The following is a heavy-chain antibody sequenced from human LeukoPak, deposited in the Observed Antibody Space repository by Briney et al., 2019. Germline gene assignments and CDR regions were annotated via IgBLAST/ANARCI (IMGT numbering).Heavy chain of an antibody. CDR1: GGSISTYY. D-gene: IGHD6-6*01. CDR3: ARGGAARLHFQN. J-gene: IGHJ1*01. Sequence: PSETLSLTCTVSGGSISTYYWNWIRQPPGKGLEWIGYIYHNGSTNYNPSLQSRVTISVDTSKNRFSLNLNSVTAADTAVYYCARGGAARLHFQNWGQGTLVTVSS. CDR2: IYHNGST. V-gene: IGHV4-59*01.